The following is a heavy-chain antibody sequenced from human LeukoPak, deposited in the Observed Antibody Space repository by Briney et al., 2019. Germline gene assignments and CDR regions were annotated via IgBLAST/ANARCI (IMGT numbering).Heavy chain of an antibody. V-gene: IGHV3-23*01. Sequence: GGSLRLSCAASGFTFSSYDFSNYAMSWGRQAPGKGMEWVSAISDSGGRTYYADSVKGRFTISRDNSKNTLYLQMSSLRADDTAVYYCVTTPVVVTGLSFDYWGQGTLVTVSS. D-gene: IGHD2-21*02. CDR2: ISDSGGRT. CDR3: VTTPVVVTGLSFDY. CDR1: GFTFSSYDFSNYA. J-gene: IGHJ4*02.